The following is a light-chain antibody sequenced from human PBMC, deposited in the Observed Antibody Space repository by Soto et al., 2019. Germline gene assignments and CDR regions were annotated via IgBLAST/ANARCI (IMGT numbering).Light chain of an antibody. V-gene: IGKV3-11*01. J-gene: IGKJ5*01. CDR3: QQRNNWPPIT. CDR2: DAS. Sequence: EIVLTQSPATLSLSPGXRATLSCRASQSVRRYLAWYQQKPGQAPRLLIYDASTRATGIPARFSGSGSETDFTLTITSLEPEDFAVYYCQQRNNWPPITFGQGTRLDNK. CDR1: QSVRRY.